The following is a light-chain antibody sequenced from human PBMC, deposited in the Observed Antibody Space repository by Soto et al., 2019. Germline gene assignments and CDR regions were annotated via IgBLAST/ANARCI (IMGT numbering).Light chain of an antibody. CDR3: QQRHMWPIT. J-gene: IGKJ5*01. CDR1: QRISSSY. V-gene: IGKV3D-20*02. CDR2: GAS. Sequence: IVLTQSPGTLSLSPGERATLSCRASQRISSSYLAWYQQKPGQAPRLLIYGASSRATGIPDRFSGSGSGTDFTLTISSLEPEDSAVYYCQQRHMWPITFGQGGRLAIK.